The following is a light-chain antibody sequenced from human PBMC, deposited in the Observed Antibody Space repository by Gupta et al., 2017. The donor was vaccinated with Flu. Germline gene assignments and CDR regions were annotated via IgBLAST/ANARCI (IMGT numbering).Light chain of an antibody. CDR2: EVS. CDR1: SSDVGGYNY. CDR3: SAYTSSSTWV. V-gene: IGLV2-14*01. Sequence: QSALTQPASVSGSPGQSITISCTGTSSDVGGYNYVSWYQQHPGKAPKLMIYEVSSRPSGVSNRFSGSKSGNTASLTIPGLQAEDEADYYCSAYTSSSTWVFGGGTKLTVL. J-gene: IGLJ3*02.